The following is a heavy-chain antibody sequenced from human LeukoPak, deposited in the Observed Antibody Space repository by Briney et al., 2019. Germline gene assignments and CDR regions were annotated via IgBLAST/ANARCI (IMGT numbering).Heavy chain of an antibody. V-gene: IGHV3-11*04. CDR2: ISSSGSTI. D-gene: IGHD6-19*01. Sequence: GGSLRLSCAASGFTFSDYYMSWIRQAPGKGLEWVSYISSSGSTIYYADSVKGRFTISRDNAKNSLYLQMNSLRAEDTAVYYCARDHDGSGWYRGSYYYYMDVWGKGTTVTVSS. J-gene: IGHJ6*03. CDR1: GFTFSDYY. CDR3: ARDHDGSGWYRGSYYYYMDV.